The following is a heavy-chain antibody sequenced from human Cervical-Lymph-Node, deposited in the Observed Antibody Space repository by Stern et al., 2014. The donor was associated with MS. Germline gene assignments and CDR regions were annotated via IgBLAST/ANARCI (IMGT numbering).Heavy chain of an antibody. Sequence: QDQLVQSGAEVKKPGASVKVSCKASGYTFINYDINWVRQAPGRGLEWIGWMNPNIGNTGYAKEFQGRVTMTTNTSISTVYMELSSLTSDDTAVYYCARGLVVSSSLWFDPWGQGTLVTVSS. J-gene: IGHJ5*02. V-gene: IGHV1-8*01. D-gene: IGHD6-6*01. CDR3: ARGLVVSSSLWFDP. CDR1: GYTFINYD. CDR2: MNPNIGNT.